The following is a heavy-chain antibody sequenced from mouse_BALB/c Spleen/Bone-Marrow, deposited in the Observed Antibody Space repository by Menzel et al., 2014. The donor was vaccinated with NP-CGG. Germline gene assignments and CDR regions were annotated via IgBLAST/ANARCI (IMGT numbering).Heavy chain of an antibody. CDR1: GFNIKDTY. CDR2: IVPANGNT. Sequence: EVQLQQSGAELVKPGASVKLSCTASGFNIKDTYMHWVKQRPEQGLEWIGRIVPANGNTKYDPKFQGKATITADTSSNTAHLHLSSLTSEDTAVYYCANDWFAYWGQGTLVTVSA. CDR3: ANDWFAY. V-gene: IGHV14-3*02. D-gene: IGHD2-3*01. J-gene: IGHJ3*01.